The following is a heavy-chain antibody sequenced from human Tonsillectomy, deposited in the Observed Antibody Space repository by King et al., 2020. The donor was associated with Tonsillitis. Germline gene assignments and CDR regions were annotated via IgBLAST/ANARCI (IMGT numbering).Heavy chain of an antibody. CDR1: GFTFSSYA. CDR2: ISGSGDST. J-gene: IGHJ4*02. D-gene: IGHD2-15*01. V-gene: IGHV3-23*04. CDR3: ARYNLLCSGGSCYSYYFDY. Sequence: VQLVESGGGLVQPGGSLRLSCAASGFTFSSYAMGWVRQAPGKGLEWVSAISGSGDSTSYTDSVKGRFTFPRDNSKNTLYLQMNSLRAEDTAVYYCARYNLLCSGGSCYSYYFDYWGQGTLVTVSS.